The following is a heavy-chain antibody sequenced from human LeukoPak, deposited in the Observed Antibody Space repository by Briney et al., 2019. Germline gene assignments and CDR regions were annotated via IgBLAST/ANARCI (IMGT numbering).Heavy chain of an antibody. CDR3: ARGLRTPYCSSTSCYSSYFQH. CDR1: GFTFSSYS. CDR2: ISSSSSYI. D-gene: IGHD2-2*02. J-gene: IGHJ1*01. V-gene: IGHV3-21*01. Sequence: GGSLRLSCTASGFTFSSYSMNWVRQAPGKGLEWVSSISSSSSYIYYADSVKGRFTISRDNAKNSLYLQMNSLRAEDTAVYYCARGLRTPYCSSTSCYSSYFQHWGQGTLVTVSS.